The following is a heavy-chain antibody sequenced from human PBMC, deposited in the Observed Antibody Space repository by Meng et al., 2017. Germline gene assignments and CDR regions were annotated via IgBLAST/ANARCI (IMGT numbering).Heavy chain of an antibody. D-gene: IGHD7-27*01. V-gene: IGHV4-4*02. CDR1: GGSISGSTW. CDR3: ARDGRSWD. CDR2: IYHSGST. J-gene: IGHJ4*02. Sequence: LQGSGHGLGRPSGTQSVPCAGSGGSISGSTWWSWARQPPGKGLEWVGEIYHSGSTTYNPSLKRRVTISVDKSKNQFSLKLSSVTAADTAVYYCARDGRSWDWGQGTLVTVSS.